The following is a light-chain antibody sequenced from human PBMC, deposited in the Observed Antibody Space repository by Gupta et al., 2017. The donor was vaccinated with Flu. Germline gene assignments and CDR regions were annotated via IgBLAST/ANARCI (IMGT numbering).Light chain of an antibody. CDR3: HQEKNSPCT. CDR2: GTS. V-gene: IGKV3-20*01. J-gene: IGKJ2*02. Sequence: GTLDVSPGETGTRSCRAGESIKNNFLVWYQQQRGQAPRVLIYGTSKRATGIPDRFSGGGSGTEFTLTIDRLEPEECAWYYCHQEKNSPCTFGQGTKVEIK. CDR1: ESIKNNF.